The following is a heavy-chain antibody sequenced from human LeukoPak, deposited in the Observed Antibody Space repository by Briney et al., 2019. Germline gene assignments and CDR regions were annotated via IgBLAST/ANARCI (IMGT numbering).Heavy chain of an antibody. J-gene: IGHJ4*02. V-gene: IGHV3-23*01. CDR1: GFPFSTYA. CDR2: ISGKGNGT. Sequence: GGSLRLSCAASGFPFSTYAMNWVRQDPDKGLEWIAGISGKGNGTYYADSVKGRFTISRDNSKNTLFLKMISLRREDTATYWCVKRTMSAFDQWGQGILVIVSS. CDR3: VKRTMSAFDQ.